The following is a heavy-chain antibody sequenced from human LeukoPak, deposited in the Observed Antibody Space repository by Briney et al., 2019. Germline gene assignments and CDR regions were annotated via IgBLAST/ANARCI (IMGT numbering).Heavy chain of an antibody. J-gene: IGHJ4*02. CDR3: AKGPAYYDILTGYSDDY. CDR1: GFTFSSYA. CDR2: ISSSGSTI. V-gene: IGHV3-48*04. Sequence: GSLRLSCAASGFTFSSYAMSWVRQAPGKGLEWVSYISSSGSTIYYADSVKGRFTISRENAKNSLYLQMNSLRAEDTAVYYCAKGPAYYDILTGYSDDYWGQGTLVTVSS. D-gene: IGHD3-9*01.